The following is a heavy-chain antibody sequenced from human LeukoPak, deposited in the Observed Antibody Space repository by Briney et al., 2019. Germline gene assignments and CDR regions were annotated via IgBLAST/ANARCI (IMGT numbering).Heavy chain of an antibody. CDR2: ISSSSSTI. V-gene: IGHV3-48*01. Sequence: GGSLRLSCAASGFTFSSYSMNWVRQAPGKGLEWVSYISSSSSTIYYADSVKGRFTISRDNAKNSLYLQMNSLRAEDTAVYYCARGENYDSSGYYLDYWGQGTLVTVSS. J-gene: IGHJ4*02. D-gene: IGHD3-22*01. CDR1: GFTFSSYS. CDR3: ARGENYDSSGYYLDY.